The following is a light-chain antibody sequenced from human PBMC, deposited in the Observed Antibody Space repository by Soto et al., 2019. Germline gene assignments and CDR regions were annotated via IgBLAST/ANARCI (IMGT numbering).Light chain of an antibody. V-gene: IGKV3-15*01. J-gene: IGKJ3*01. Sequence: ERVMTQSPATLSVSPGERATLSCRASQSINSNLAWYQQKPGQAPRLLIYGASTRATGIPARFSGSGSGTEFTLTISSLQSEDFAVYYCQQYNNWPFTFGPGTIVDIK. CDR2: GAS. CDR3: QQYNNWPFT. CDR1: QSINSN.